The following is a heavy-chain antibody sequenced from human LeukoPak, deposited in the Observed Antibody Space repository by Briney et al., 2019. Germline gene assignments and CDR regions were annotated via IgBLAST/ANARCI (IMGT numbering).Heavy chain of an antibody. CDR1: GFTFSSYG. D-gene: IGHD3-10*01. J-gene: IGHJ6*02. CDR2: IWYDGSNK. Sequence: PGGSLRLSCAASGFTFSSYGMHWVRQAPGKGLEWVAVIWYDGSNKYYADSVKGRFTISRDNSKNTLYLQMNSLRAEDTAVYYCARGFITMVRGDIYYYYGMDVWGQGTTVTVSS. V-gene: IGHV3-33*01. CDR3: ARGFITMVRGDIYYYYGMDV.